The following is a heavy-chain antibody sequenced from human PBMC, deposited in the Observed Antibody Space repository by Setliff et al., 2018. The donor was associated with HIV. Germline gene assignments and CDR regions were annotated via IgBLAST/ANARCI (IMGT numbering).Heavy chain of an antibody. CDR2: ISAYNGNK. J-gene: IGHJ3*02. CDR3: ARDQITMVRGTLGAFDI. CDR1: GYTFTSYG. D-gene: IGHD3-10*01. V-gene: IGHV1-18*01. Sequence: ASVKVSCKASGYTFTSYGISWVRQAPGQGLEWMGWISAYNGNKNYAQKLQGRVTMTTDTSTSTAYMELRSLRSDDTAVYYCARDQITMVRGTLGAFDIWGQGTMV.